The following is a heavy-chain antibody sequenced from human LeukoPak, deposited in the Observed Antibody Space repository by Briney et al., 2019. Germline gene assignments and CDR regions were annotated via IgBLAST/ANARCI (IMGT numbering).Heavy chain of an antibody. D-gene: IGHD2-2*01. CDR2: IYYSGST. J-gene: IGHJ3*02. CDR3: ATAVYCRSTSCYSPNDAFDI. Sequence: SETLSLTCTVSGGSISSSSYYWGWIRQPPGKGLEWIGSIYYSGSTYYNPSLKSRVTISVDTSKNQFSLKLSSVTAADTAVYYCATAVYCRSTSCYSPNDAFDIWGQGTMVTVSS. CDR1: GGSISSSSYY. V-gene: IGHV4-39*01.